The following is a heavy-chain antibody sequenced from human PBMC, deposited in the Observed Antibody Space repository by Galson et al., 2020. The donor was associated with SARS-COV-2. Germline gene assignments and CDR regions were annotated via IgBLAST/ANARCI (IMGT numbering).Heavy chain of an antibody. Sequence: ASVKVSCKDSGYTLTELSMHGVRQAPGKGREWMGGFDPEDGETKHAQKFQGRVTMTEDTSTDTAYMELRSLRSEDTAVYYCATGSPWCRDNWFDPWGQGTLVTVSS. D-gene: IGHD2-8*02. CDR2: FDPEDGET. V-gene: IGHV1-24*01. CDR3: ATGSPWCRDNWFDP. J-gene: IGHJ5*02. CDR1: GYTLTELS.